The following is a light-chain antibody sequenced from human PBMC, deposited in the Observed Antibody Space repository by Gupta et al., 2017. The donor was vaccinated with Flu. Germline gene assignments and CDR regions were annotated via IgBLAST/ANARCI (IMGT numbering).Light chain of an antibody. CDR3: SSYGGSNNLI. CDR1: SRDLGGYNS. V-gene: IGLV2-8*01. J-gene: IGLJ2*01. CDR2: EVT. Sequence: QSALTQPPSASGSPGQSVTIPCTGTSRDLGGYNSVPWYQQHPGKAPKLLIYEVTKRPSGVPDRFSGSKSGNTASLTVAGLLAEDEADYYCSSYGGSNNLIFGGGTKVTVL.